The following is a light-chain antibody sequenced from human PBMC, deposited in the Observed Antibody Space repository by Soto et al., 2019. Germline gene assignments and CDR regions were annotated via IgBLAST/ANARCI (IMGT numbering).Light chain of an antibody. V-gene: IGKV3-15*01. CDR2: GAS. Sequence: EIVMTQSPATLSVSPGERATLSCRASQSVSSNLAWYQQKPGKAPRLLIYGASTSATGIPARLSGSGSGTALYLTISSLQSEDFSFYYCQPYDNWPPLPFGGGTKVEIK. J-gene: IGKJ4*01. CDR3: QPYDNWPPLP. CDR1: QSVSSN.